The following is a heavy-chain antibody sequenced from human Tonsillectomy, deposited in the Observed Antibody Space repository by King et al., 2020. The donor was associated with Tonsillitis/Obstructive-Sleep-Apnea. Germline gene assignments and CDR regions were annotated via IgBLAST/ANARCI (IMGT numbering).Heavy chain of an antibody. J-gene: IGHJ6*02. V-gene: IGHV5-10-1*03. D-gene: IGHD3-10*01. CDR2: IDPSDSYT. CDR3: ASAGGYYSGMDV. Sequence: VQLVESGAEVKKPGESLRISCKGSGYSFTSYWISWVRQMPGKGLEWMGRIDPSDSYTDYSPSFQGHVTISDDKSISTAYLQWSSLKASDTAMYYCASAGGYYSGMDVWGHGTTVIVSS. CDR1: GYSFTSYW.